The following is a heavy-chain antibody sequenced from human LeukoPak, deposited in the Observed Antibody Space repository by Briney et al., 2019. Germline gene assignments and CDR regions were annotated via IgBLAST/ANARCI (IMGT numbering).Heavy chain of an antibody. J-gene: IGHJ4*02. Sequence: SETLSLTCAVYGGSFSGYYWSWIRQPPGKGLEWIGEINHSGSTNYNPSLKSRVTISVDTSKNQFSLKLSSVTAEDTAVYYCASKFHYYDSSGYYLWGQGTLVTVSS. D-gene: IGHD3-22*01. V-gene: IGHV4-34*01. CDR1: GGSFSGYY. CDR3: ASKFHYYDSSGYYL. CDR2: INHSGST.